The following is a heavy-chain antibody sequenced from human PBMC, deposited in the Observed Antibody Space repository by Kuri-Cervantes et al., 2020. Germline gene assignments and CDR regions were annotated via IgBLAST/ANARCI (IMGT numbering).Heavy chain of an antibody. V-gene: IGHV4-4*07. CDR2: IYISGST. CDR3: ARDQRYYDILTGYYYYGMDV. J-gene: IGHJ6*02. CDR1: GGSITSYY. D-gene: IGHD3-9*01. Sequence: SETLSLTCTVSGGSITSYYWSWIRQPAGKGLEWIGRIYISGSTNSNPSLKSRVTISVDTSKNQFSLKLSSVTAADTAVYYCARDQRYYDILTGYYYYGMDVWGQGTTVTVSS.